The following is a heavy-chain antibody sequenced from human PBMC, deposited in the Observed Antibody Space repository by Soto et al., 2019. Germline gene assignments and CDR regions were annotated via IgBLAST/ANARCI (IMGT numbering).Heavy chain of an antibody. CDR2: ISAYNGNT. Sequence: ASVKVSCEASGYTFTSYGISWVRQAPGQGLEWMGWISAYNGNTNYAQKLQGRVTMTTDTSTSTAYMELRSLRSDDTAVYYCAREGVESRRIAATYYYYGMDVSGQGSTFTV. D-gene: IGHD6-6*01. CDR3: AREGVESRRIAATYYYYGMDV. V-gene: IGHV1-18*01. J-gene: IGHJ6*01. CDR1: GYTFTSYG.